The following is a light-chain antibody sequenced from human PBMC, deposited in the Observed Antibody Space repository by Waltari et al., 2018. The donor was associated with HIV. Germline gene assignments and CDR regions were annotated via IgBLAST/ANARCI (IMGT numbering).Light chain of an antibody. CDR1: SSNIGSNY. CDR3: AAWDASLSAWV. CDR2: MNN. J-gene: IGLJ3*02. V-gene: IGLV1-47*01. Sequence: QSVLTQPPSASGTPGQRVTISCSGSSSNIGSNYVYWYQHLPGTAPKLLIYMNNQGPSGVPDRCSGSKAGTSASLAISGLRSEDEADYYCAAWDASLSAWVFGGGTKLTVL.